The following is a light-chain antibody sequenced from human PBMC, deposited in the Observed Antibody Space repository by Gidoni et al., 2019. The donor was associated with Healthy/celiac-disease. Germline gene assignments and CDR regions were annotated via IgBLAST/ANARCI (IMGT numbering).Light chain of an antibody. CDR2: GAS. CDR1: QSVSSSY. V-gene: IGKV3-20*01. J-gene: IGKJ3*01. CDR3: QHYGSSFT. Sequence: EIVLTQSPGTLSLSPGERATFSCRASQSVSSSYLAWYQQKPGQAPRLLIYGASSRATGIPDRFSGSGSGTDFTLTISRLEPEDFAVYYCQHYGSSFTFGPGTKVDI.